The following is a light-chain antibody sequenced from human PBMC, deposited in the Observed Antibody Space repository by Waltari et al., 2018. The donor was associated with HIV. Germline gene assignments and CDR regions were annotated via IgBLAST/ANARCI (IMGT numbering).Light chain of an antibody. J-gene: IGLJ2*01. CDR3: QVWDSSTGV. Sequence: SYELTQPLSVSVALGQTARITCGGNNIGSKNVHWYQHKPGLAPVLVIYRDSNRPSGVPERISASNSGNTATLTISRAQAVDEADYYCQVWDSSTGVFGGGTKLTVL. CDR1: NIGSKN. CDR2: RDS. V-gene: IGLV3-9*01.